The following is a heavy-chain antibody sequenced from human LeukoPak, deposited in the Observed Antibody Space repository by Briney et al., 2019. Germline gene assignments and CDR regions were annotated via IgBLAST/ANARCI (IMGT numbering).Heavy chain of an antibody. CDR1: GYTFSGYY. CDR3: ARVPAASSYDFWSGYIYFFDY. CDR2: TNPNSGGT. V-gene: IGHV1-2*02. J-gene: IGHJ4*02. D-gene: IGHD3-3*01. Sequence: ASVKVSCKTSGYTFSGYYMHWVRQAPGQGLEWMGWTNPNSGGTNYVEKFQGRVTMTRDTSISTAYMELSRLRSDDTAVYYCARVPAASSYDFWSGYIYFFDYWGQGTLVTVSS.